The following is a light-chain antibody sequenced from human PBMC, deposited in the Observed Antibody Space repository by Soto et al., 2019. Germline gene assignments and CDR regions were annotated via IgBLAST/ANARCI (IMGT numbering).Light chain of an antibody. CDR1: SSDIGGYIY. J-gene: IGLJ3*02. Sequence: QSALTQPASVSASPGQSITISCTGTSSDIGGYIYVSWYQHHPGKAPRLMIYEVSSRPSGVSNRFSGSKSGNTASLTISGLQAEDEAQYYCAAWDDTLDAQVFGGGTKLTVL. CDR2: EVS. CDR3: AAWDDTLDAQV. V-gene: IGLV2-14*01.